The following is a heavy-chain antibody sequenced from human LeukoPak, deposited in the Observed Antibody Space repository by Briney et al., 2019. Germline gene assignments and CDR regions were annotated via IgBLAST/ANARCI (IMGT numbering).Heavy chain of an antibody. Sequence: ASVKVSCKASGYTFTSYGISWVRQAPGQGLEWMGWINSNNGNTNYEQKFQGRVTMTTDTSTSTAYMELRSLRSDDTAVYYCARDFAVTTQKYYYYYGMDVWGQGTTVTVSS. CDR2: INSNNGNT. CDR3: ARDFAVTTQKYYYYYGMDV. J-gene: IGHJ6*02. V-gene: IGHV1-18*01. CDR1: GYTFTSYG. D-gene: IGHD4-11*01.